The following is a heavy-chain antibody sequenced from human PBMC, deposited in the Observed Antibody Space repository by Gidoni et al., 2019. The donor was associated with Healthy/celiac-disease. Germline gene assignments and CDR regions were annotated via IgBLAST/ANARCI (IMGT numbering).Heavy chain of an antibody. D-gene: IGHD3-22*01. CDR1: GGSISSSSYS. CDR3: ARGHYDSSGYGDDAFDI. V-gene: IGHV4-39*01. CDR2: IYYSGST. Sequence: QLQLQESGPGLVKPSETLSLTCTVSGGSISSSSYSWGWIRQPPGKGLEWIGSIYYSGSTYYNPSLKSRVTISVDTSKNQFSLKLSSVTAADTAVYYCARGHYDSSGYGDDAFDIWGQGTMVTVSS. J-gene: IGHJ3*02.